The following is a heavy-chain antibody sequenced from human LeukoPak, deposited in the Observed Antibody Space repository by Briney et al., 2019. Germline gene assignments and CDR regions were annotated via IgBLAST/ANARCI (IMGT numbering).Heavy chain of an antibody. D-gene: IGHD6-19*01. Sequence: ASVKVSCKASGYTFTSYYMHWVRQAPGQGLEWMGWINPNSGGTNYAQKFQGRVTMTRDTSISTAYMELSRLRSDDTAVYYCARVGEKQWLSYFDYWGQGTLVTVSS. J-gene: IGHJ4*02. CDR2: INPNSGGT. V-gene: IGHV1-2*02. CDR3: ARVGEKQWLSYFDY. CDR1: GYTFTSYY.